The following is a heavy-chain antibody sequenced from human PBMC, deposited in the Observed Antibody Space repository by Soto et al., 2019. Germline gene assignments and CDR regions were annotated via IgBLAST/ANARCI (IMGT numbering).Heavy chain of an antibody. CDR1: GFTFSSYW. CDR3: AVAVAGPTAIGY. J-gene: IGHJ4*02. CDR2: INSDGSST. Sequence: LSCAASGFTFSSYWMHWVRQAPGKGLVWVSRINSDGSSTSXADSVKGRFTISRDNAKNMLYLQMNSLRAEDTAVYYCAVAVAGPTAIGYWGQGTLVTVSS. V-gene: IGHV3-74*01. D-gene: IGHD6-19*01.